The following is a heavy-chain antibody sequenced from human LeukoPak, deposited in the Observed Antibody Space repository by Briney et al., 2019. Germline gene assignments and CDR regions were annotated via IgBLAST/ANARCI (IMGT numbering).Heavy chain of an antibody. V-gene: IGHV4-59*08. Sequence: SETPSLTCTVSGGSISSYYWSWIRQPPGKGLEWIGYIYYSGSTGSNPSLKSRVTISVDTSKNQFSLKLSSVTTADTAVYYCAGSPYSSSPYNWFDPWGQGTLVTVSS. CDR3: AGSPYSSSPYNWFDP. J-gene: IGHJ5*02. CDR1: GGSISSYY. CDR2: IYYSGST. D-gene: IGHD6-6*01.